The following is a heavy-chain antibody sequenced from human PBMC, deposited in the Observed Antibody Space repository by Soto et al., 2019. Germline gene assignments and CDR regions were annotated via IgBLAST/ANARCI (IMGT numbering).Heavy chain of an antibody. CDR2: IKSKTDGGTT. Sequence: PGGSLRLSCAASGFTFSNAWMSWVRQAPGKGLEWVGRIKSKTDGGTTDYAAPVKGRFTISRDDSKNTLYLQMNSLKTEDTAVYYCATDPPPYSSGWYYFDYWGQGTLVTVSS. D-gene: IGHD6-19*01. V-gene: IGHV3-15*01. CDR3: ATDPPPYSSGWYYFDY. CDR1: GFTFSNAW. J-gene: IGHJ4*02.